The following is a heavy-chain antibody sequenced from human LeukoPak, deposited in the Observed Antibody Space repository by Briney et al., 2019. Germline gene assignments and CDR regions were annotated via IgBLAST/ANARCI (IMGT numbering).Heavy chain of an antibody. V-gene: IGHV3-21*01. CDR2: ISSSSSYI. D-gene: IGHD6-6*01. CDR1: GFTFSSYS. Sequence: PGGSLRLSCAASGFTFSSYSMNWVRQAPGKGLEWVSSISSSSSYIYYADSVKGRFTISRDNAKNSLYLQMNSLRAEDTAVYYCARDGGSSSSLNWFDPWGQGTLVTVSS. J-gene: IGHJ5*02. CDR3: ARDGGSSSSLNWFDP.